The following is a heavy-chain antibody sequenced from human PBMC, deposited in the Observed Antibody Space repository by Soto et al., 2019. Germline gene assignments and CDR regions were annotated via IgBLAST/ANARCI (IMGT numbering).Heavy chain of an antibody. CDR1: GFAFSTYA. CDR2: ISSSGGST. CDR3: AKIDFDS. Sequence: PGGSLRLSCAASGFAFSTYAMSWVRQAPGKGLEWVSGISSSGGSTYYADSVKGRFTISRDNSKTTLYLQMNSLRAEDTAVYYCAKIDFDSWGQGTLVTVSS. V-gene: IGHV3-23*01. J-gene: IGHJ5*01.